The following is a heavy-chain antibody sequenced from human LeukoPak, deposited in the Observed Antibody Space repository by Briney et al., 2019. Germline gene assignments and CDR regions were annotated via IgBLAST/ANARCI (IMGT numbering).Heavy chain of an antibody. CDR1: GFTFSSYG. D-gene: IGHD6-19*01. CDR2: ISYHGSNK. J-gene: IGHJ4*02. Sequence: GGSLRLSCAASGFTFSSYGMHWVRQAPGKGLEWVAVISYHGSNKYYADSVKGRFTISRDKSKNTLYLQMNSLRAEDTAMYYCAKGHSSGWYYFDYWGQGTLVTVSS. V-gene: IGHV3-30*18. CDR3: AKGHSSGWYYFDY.